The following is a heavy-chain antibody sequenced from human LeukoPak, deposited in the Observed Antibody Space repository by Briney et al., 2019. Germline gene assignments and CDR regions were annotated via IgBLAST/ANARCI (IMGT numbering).Heavy chain of an antibody. CDR3: ARIAVAGTYNWFDP. J-gene: IGHJ5*02. CDR2: INTNSGGT. Sequence: ASVKVSCKASGYTFTDYYMHWVRQAPGQGLEWMGWINTNSGGTNYAQKFQGRVTMTRDTSISTAYMELSRLRSDDTAVYYCARIAVAGTYNWFDPWGQGTLVTVSS. V-gene: IGHV1-2*02. D-gene: IGHD6-19*01. CDR1: GYTFTDYY.